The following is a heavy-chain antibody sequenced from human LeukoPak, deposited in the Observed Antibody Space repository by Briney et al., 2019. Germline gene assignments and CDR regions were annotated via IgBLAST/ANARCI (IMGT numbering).Heavy chain of an antibody. CDR2: LYWDDDK. V-gene: IGHV2-5*02. J-gene: IGHJ3*02. D-gene: IGHD3-3*01. Sequence: SGPKLVNPTQTLTLTCTFSGFSLSTSGVGVGWIRQPPGKALEWLALLYWDDDKRYSPSLKSRLTITKDTSKNQVVLTMTNMDPVDTATYYCAHRGTYYDFWSGYSTQHDAFDIWGQGTMVTVSS. CDR3: AHRGTYYDFWSGYSTQHDAFDI. CDR1: GFSLSTSGVG.